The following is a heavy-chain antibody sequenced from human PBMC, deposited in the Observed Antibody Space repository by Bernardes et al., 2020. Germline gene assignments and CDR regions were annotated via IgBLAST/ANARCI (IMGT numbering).Heavy chain of an antibody. CDR2: ISGSGANT. Sequence: GGSLRLSCTASGFTFSIYVLTWVRQAPGKGLEWVSSISGSGANTYPADSVKDRFTMSRDNSKNTLYLQMNSLRAEDTALYYCALQGVGATLDHWGQGTLVTVSS. CDR1: GFTFSIYV. V-gene: IGHV3-23*01. CDR3: ALQGVGATLDH. J-gene: IGHJ5*02. D-gene: IGHD1-26*01.